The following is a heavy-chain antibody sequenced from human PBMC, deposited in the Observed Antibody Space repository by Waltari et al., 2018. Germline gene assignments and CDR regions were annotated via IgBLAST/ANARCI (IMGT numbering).Heavy chain of an antibody. CDR3: ARYCSGGSCYNWFDP. D-gene: IGHD2-15*01. Sequence: QVQLQESGPGLVKPSETLSLTCAVSGYAISSGYYWGWIRQPPGKGLEWIGSIYHSGSTYYNPSLKSRVTISVDTSKNQFSLKLSSVTAADTAVYYCARYCSGGSCYNWFDPWGQGTLVTVSS. J-gene: IGHJ5*02. V-gene: IGHV4-38-2*01. CDR2: IYHSGST. CDR1: GYAISSGYY.